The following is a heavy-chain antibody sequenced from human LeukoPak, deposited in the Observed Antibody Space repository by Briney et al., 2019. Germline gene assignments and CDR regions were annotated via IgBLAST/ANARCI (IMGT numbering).Heavy chain of an antibody. CDR1: GGSLSSSNW. V-gene: IGHV4-4*02. J-gene: IGHJ4*02. Sequence: SGTLSLTCAVSGGSLSSSNWWSRVRQPPGKGLEWIGELYHSGITNYNTSLNIRVTISVHMSKKYLSLKLSSVTAADTAVYYCARDRRCSSTSCYYFDYWGQGTLVTVSS. CDR2: LYHSGIT. D-gene: IGHD2-2*01. CDR3: ARDRRCSSTSCYYFDY.